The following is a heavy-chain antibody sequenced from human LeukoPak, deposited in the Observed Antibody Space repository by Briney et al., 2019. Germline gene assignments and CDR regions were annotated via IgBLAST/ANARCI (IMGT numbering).Heavy chain of an antibody. CDR2: ISSSGGST. CDR1: GFTFSSYA. D-gene: IGHD6-13*01. V-gene: IGHV3-23*01. CDR3: AKVQTGYSSSLYYFDY. Sequence: PGGSLRLSCAASGFTFSSYAMSWVRQAPGKGLEWVSAISSSGGSTYYADSVKGRFTISRDNSKNTLYLQMNSLRAEDTAVYYCAKVQTGYSSSLYYFDYWGQGTLVTVSS. J-gene: IGHJ4*02.